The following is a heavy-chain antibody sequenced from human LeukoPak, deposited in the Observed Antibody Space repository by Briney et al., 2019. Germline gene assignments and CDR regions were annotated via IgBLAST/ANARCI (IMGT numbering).Heavy chain of an antibody. CDR3: ARESIWYSSSCYSTTKWFDP. CDR2: ISSSGSTI. CDR1: GFTFSSYE. J-gene: IGHJ5*02. V-gene: IGHV3-48*03. Sequence: GGSLTLSCAASGFTFSSYEMNWVRQAPGKGLEWVSYISSSGSTIYYADSVKGRFTISRDNAKTSLYLQMNSLRAEDTAVYYCARESIWYSSSCYSTTKWFDPWGQGTLVTVSS. D-gene: IGHD6-13*01.